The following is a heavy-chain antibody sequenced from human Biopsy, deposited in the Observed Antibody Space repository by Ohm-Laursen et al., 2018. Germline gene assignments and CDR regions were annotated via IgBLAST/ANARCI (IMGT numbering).Heavy chain of an antibody. CDR1: GDTFTTSA. CDR3: ASGNIGGVGLDV. V-gene: IGHV1-69*04. Sequence: GASVKVSCKSSGDTFTTSAISWVRQVPGQGLDWMGRIIPILGTVDYGQNFQGRVTIRADTSTTFLELTSLRYHDTAVYYCASGNIGGVGLDVWGLGTTVTVSS. CDR2: IIPILGTV. J-gene: IGHJ6*02. D-gene: IGHD3-10*01.